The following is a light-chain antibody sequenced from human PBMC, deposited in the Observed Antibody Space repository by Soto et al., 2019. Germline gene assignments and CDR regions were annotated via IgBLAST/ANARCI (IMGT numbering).Light chain of an antibody. V-gene: IGKV1-33*01. J-gene: IGKJ4*01. CDR3: HQYDNFPVS. Sequence: DIQMTQSPSSLSASVGDRVTITCQASQDINHYLNWYQQRPGKAPKSLIYDGSNLETGVPSRFSGSGAGTVFYLTIDNLQPEDVATYYCHQYDNFPVSFGGGTKLEIK. CDR2: DGS. CDR1: QDINHY.